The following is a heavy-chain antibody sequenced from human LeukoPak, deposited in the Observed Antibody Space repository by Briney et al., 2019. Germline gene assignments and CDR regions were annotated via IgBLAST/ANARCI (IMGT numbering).Heavy chain of an antibody. D-gene: IGHD3-22*01. Sequence: QTLSLTCTVSGGSISSGDYYWSWIRQPPGKGLEWIGYIYYSGSTYYNPSLKSRVTISVDTSKNQFSLKLSSVTAADTAVYYCARDRHYDSSGYANWYFDLWGRGTLVTVSS. CDR1: GGSISSGDYY. J-gene: IGHJ2*01. V-gene: IGHV4-30-4*01. CDR3: ARDRHYDSSGYANWYFDL. CDR2: IYYSGST.